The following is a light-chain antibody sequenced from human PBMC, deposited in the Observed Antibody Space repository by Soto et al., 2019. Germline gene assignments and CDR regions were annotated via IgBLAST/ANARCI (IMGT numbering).Light chain of an antibody. J-gene: IGKJ5*01. V-gene: IGKV3-15*01. CDR3: QPYNNTPIT. Sequence: ELVMTQCPATLSVSPGERYTLSCMASQSVSIKLAWYQQKPGQAPRLLIYDTYTRATGIPARFSGSGSGTEFTLTISSLQSEDFAVYYCQPYNNTPITVGPVTRLEIK. CDR2: DTY. CDR1: QSVSIK.